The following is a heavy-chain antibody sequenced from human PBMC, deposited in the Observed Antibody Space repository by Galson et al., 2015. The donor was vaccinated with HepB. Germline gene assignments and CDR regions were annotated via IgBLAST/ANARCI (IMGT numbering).Heavy chain of an antibody. CDR2: ISYDGSNK. CDR3: AREVDCSGGSCPLGRYFDY. CDR1: GFTFSSYA. V-gene: IGHV3-30-3*01. Sequence: SLRLSCAASGFTFSSYAMHWVRQAPGKGLEWVAVISYDGSNKYYADSVKGRFTISRDNSKNTLYLQMNSLRAKDTAVYYCAREVDCSGGSCPLGRYFDYWGQGTLVTVSS. D-gene: IGHD2-15*01. J-gene: IGHJ4*02.